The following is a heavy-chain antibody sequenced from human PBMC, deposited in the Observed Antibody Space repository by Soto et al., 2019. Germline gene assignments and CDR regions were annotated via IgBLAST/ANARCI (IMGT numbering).Heavy chain of an antibody. CDR1: GFTFNIYA. D-gene: IGHD3-3*01. V-gene: IGHV3-23*01. CDR3: AKCGYYCCCRLLRYFQH. CDR2: ISGSGGGT. J-gene: IGHJ1*01. Sequence: PGGSLRLSCAASGFTFNIYAMSWVRQAPGKGLEWVSAISGSGGGTYYADSVKGRFTISRDNSNNTLYLQMSSLRAEDTAVYYCAKCGYYCCCRLLRYFQHWFQGTLFTVSS.